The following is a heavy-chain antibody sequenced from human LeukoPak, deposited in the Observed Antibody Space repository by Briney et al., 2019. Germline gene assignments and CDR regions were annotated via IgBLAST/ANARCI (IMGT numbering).Heavy chain of an antibody. CDR1: GGSISSSSSY. D-gene: IGHD2-15*01. J-gene: IGHJ6*03. CDR2: IYYSGSA. V-gene: IGHV4-39*01. CDR3: ARRIRNYYYMDV. Sequence: SETLSLTCTVSGGSISSSSSYWGWIRQPPGTGLEWIGSIYYSGSAYYNPSLKSRVTMSVDTSKNQFSLKLSSVTAADTAVYYCARRIRNYYYMDVWGKGTTVTASS.